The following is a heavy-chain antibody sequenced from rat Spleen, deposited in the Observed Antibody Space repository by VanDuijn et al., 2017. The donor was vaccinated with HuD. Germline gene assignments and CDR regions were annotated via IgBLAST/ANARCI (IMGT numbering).Heavy chain of an antibody. CDR1: GYSITSNY. J-gene: IGHJ2*01. Sequence: EMQLQESGPGLVKPSQSLSLTCSVTGYSITSNYWAWIRKFPGNKMEWIGHISYSGSSVYKPSLKSRLSITRDTSRNQFFLQLNSVSSEDTATYYCARGGFFRFWGQGVMVTVSS. D-gene: IGHD1-6*01. V-gene: IGHV3-1*01. CDR3: ARGGFFRF. CDR2: ISYSGSS.